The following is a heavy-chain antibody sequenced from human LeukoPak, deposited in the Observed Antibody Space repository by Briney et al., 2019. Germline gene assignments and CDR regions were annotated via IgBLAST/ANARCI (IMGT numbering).Heavy chain of an antibody. J-gene: IGHJ6*03. CDR2: INPNSGGT. CDR3: AREGTRYYYYMDV. Sequence: ASVKVSCKASGYTFTGYYMHWVRHAPGQGVEWMGWINPNSGGTNYAQKFQGRVTMTRDTSISTAYMELSRLRSDDTAVYYCAREGTRYYYYMDVWGKGTTVTVSS. D-gene: IGHD3/OR15-3a*01. V-gene: IGHV1-2*02. CDR1: GYTFTGYY.